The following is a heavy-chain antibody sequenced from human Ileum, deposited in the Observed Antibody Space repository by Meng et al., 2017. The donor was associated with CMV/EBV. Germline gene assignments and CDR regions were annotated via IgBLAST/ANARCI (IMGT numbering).Heavy chain of an antibody. Sequence: FSLTASPVGVGWIRQPPGKALEWLAFIYWDDDKRYNPSLRNRLTITKDVPRNQVVLTMTNIDPADTATYYCVHRKDYGGNWNGGSADFWGQGALVTVSS. CDR1: FSLTASPVG. V-gene: IGHV2-5*02. J-gene: IGHJ4*02. CDR3: VHRKDYGGNWNGGSADF. CDR2: IYWDDDK. D-gene: IGHD1-1*01.